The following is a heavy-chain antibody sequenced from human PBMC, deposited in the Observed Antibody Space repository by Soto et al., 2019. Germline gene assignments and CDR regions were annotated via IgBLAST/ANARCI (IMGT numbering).Heavy chain of an antibody. CDR1: GFTFSSYE. V-gene: IGHV3-48*03. Sequence: VGSLRLSCAASGFTFSSYEMNWVRQAAGKGLEWVSYISSSGSTIYYADSVKGRFTISRDNAKNSLYLQMNSLRAEDTAVYYCAQGGSGSYNNWFDPWGQGTLVTVSS. CDR2: ISSSGSTI. D-gene: IGHD3-10*01. J-gene: IGHJ5*02. CDR3: AQGGSGSYNNWFDP.